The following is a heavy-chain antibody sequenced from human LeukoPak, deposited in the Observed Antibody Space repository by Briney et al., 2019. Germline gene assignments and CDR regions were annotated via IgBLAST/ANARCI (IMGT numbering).Heavy chain of an antibody. CDR3: TTGMANDYAGNDY. D-gene: IGHD4-23*01. J-gene: IGHJ4*02. CDR2: FAREVDDT. Sequence: ASVKVSCKVSGYLLSELSIHRVRQTAGKGLEWMAGFAREVDDTIYSENFQGRVTMTEDTSTDTAYMELSSLTFDGTAVYYCTTGMANDYAGNDYWGQGTLVAVSS. CDR1: GYLLSELS. V-gene: IGHV1-24*01.